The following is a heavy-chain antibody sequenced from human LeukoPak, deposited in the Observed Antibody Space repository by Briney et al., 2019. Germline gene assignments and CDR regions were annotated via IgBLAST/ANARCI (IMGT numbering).Heavy chain of an antibody. J-gene: IGHJ4*02. D-gene: IGHD3-3*01. CDR1: GFTFSSYA. V-gene: IGHV3-30-3*01. CDR2: ISYDGSNK. CDR3: ARDETYYDFWSGYSISPNFDY. Sequence: GGSLRLSCAASGFTFSSYAMHWVRQAPGKGLEWVAVISYDGSNKYYADSVKGRFTISRDNSKNTLYLQMNSLRAEDTAVYYCARDETYYDFWSGYSISPNFDYWGQGTLVTVSS.